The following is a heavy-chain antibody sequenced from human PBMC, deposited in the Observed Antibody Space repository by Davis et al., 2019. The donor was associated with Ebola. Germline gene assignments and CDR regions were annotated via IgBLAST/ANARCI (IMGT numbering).Heavy chain of an antibody. CDR1: GFTFSSYA. J-gene: IGHJ4*02. CDR3: ARDRWGSGSPPQPRFDY. CDR2: ISSSGSTI. Sequence: GESLKISCAASGFTFSSYAMSWVRQAPGKGLEWVSYISSSGSTIYYADSVKGRFTISRDNAKNSLYLQMNSLRAEDTDVYYCARDRWGSGSPPQPRFDYWGQGTLVTVSS. D-gene: IGHD3-10*01. V-gene: IGHV3-48*04.